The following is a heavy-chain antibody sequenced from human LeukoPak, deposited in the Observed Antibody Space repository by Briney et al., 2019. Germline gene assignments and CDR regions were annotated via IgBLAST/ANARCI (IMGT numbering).Heavy chain of an antibody. D-gene: IGHD4-11*01. V-gene: IGHV3-7*01. J-gene: IGHJ1*01. CDR3: ATYSTRNAREFQS. CDR1: GFTFSSYA. CDR2: IKTDASEK. Sequence: SGGSLRLSCAASGFTFSSYAMSWVRQAPGKGLEWVANIKTDASEKYYADSVKGRFTISRDNAKMSLYLQMNSLRVEDTAVYYCATYSTRNAREFQSWGQGTLVTVSS.